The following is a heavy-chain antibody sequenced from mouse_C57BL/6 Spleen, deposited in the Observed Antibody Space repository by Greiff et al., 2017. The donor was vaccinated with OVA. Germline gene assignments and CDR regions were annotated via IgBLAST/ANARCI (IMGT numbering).Heavy chain of an antibody. CDR3: VRQYYYGSFDY. CDR2: IRSKSNNYAT. D-gene: IGHD1-1*01. J-gene: IGHJ2*01. V-gene: IGHV10-1*01. CDR1: GFSFNTYA. Sequence: EVNVVESGGGLVQPKGSLKLSCAASGFSFNTYAMNWVRQAPGKGLEWVARIRSKSNNYATYYADSVKDRFTISRDDSESMLYLQMNNLKTEDTAMYYCVRQYYYGSFDYWGQGTTLTVSS.